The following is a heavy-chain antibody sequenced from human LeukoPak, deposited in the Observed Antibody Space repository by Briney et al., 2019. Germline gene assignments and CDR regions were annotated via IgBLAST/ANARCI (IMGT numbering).Heavy chain of an antibody. CDR2: INPSGGST. Sequence: ASVKVSCKASGYTFTGYYMHWVRQAPGQGLEWMGIINPSGGSTSYAQKFQGRVTMTRDTSTSTVYMELSSLRSEDTAVYYCARVSYDSSGYFDYFDYWGQGTLVTVSS. V-gene: IGHV1-46*01. J-gene: IGHJ4*02. CDR1: GYTFTGYY. D-gene: IGHD3-22*01. CDR3: ARVSYDSSGYFDYFDY.